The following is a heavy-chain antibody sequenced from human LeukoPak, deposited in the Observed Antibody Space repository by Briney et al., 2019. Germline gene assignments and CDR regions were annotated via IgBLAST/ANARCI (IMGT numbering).Heavy chain of an antibody. J-gene: IGHJ4*02. CDR1: GFTFSSYS. Sequence: GGSLRLSCAASGFTFSSYSMNWVRQAPGKGLEWVANIKQEGSEKYYVDSVKGRFTISRDNAKNSLYLQMSSLRAEDTAVYYCARANSGFYFDYWGQGTLVTVSS. CDR2: IKQEGSEK. V-gene: IGHV3-7*04. D-gene: IGHD7-27*01. CDR3: ARANSGFYFDY.